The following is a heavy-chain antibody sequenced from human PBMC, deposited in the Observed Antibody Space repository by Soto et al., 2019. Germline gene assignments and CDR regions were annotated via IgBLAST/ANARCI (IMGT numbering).Heavy chain of an antibody. Sequence: AKGSGKASALSFTCHAIKWVRQARGQRLEWIGWIVVGSGNTNYAQKSQERVTITADESTSTAYMELSSLRSEDTAVYYCARLAYYYDKYYGMDVWGQGTTVTVSS. CDR2: IVVGSGNT. J-gene: IGHJ6*02. D-gene: IGHD3-22*01. CDR1: ALSFTCHA. V-gene: IGHV1-58*02. CDR3: ARLAYYYDKYYGMDV.